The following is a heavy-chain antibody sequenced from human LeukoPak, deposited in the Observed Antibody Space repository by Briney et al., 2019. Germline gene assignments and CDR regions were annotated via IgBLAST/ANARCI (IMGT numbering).Heavy chain of an antibody. Sequence: GGSLRLSCAASGFTFSSYAMSWVREAPGQGLEWVSAISGSGGSTYYADSVKGRFTISRDNSKNTLYLQMNSLRAEDTAVYYCAKDWGAYYDILTRAIDAFDIWGQGTMVTVSS. CDR3: AKDWGAYYDILTRAIDAFDI. CDR1: GFTFSSYA. CDR2: ISGSGGST. V-gene: IGHV3-23*01. J-gene: IGHJ3*02. D-gene: IGHD3-9*01.